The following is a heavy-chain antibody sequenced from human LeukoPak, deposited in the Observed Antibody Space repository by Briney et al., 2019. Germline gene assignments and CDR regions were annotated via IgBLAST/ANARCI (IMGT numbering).Heavy chain of an antibody. CDR3: ARGVAGEPYYFDY. J-gene: IGHJ4*02. D-gene: IGHD3-10*01. CDR1: GYTFTSYY. V-gene: IGHV1-18*04. CDR2: ISVYNGNT. Sequence: ASVKVSCKASGYTFTSYYMHWVRQAPGQGLEWMGWISVYNGNTNYAQNLQGRVTMTTDTSTSTAYMDLRSLTSDDTAVYYCARGVAGEPYYFDYWGQGTLVTVSS.